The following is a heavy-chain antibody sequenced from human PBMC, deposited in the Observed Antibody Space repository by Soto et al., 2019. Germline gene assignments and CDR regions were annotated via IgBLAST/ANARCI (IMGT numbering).Heavy chain of an antibody. D-gene: IGHD6-13*01. J-gene: IGHJ5*02. CDR2: IKSKTDGATT. CDR3: TTGQFAAVLWFDP. Sequence: EVHLVQSGGGLVKPGGSLRLSCEASGLTLSTAGTNWVRQAPGKGLEWVGHIKSKTDGATTAFAAPVNGRFTISRDDSKNTLYLQMNGLQTEDTAVYYCTTGQFAAVLWFDPWGQGTLVTVSS. V-gene: IGHV3-15*07. CDR1: GLTLSTAG.